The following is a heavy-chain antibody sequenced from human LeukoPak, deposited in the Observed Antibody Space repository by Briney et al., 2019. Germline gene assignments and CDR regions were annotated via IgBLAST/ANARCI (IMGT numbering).Heavy chain of an antibody. J-gene: IGHJ5*02. CDR3: ARSKLLWFGEGWFDP. CDR2: IYYSGST. Sequence: PSETLSLTCTVSGGSISSYYWSWIRQPPGKGLEWIGYIYYSGSTNYNPSLKSRVTISVDTSKNQFSLKLSSVTAADTAVYYCARSKLLWFGEGWFDPWGQGTLVTVSS. V-gene: IGHV4-59*01. CDR1: GGSISSYY. D-gene: IGHD3-10*01.